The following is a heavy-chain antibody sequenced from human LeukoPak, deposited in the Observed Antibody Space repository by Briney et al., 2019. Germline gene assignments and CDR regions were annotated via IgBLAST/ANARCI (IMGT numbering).Heavy chain of an antibody. CDR2: IYYSGST. CDR3: ARLDYGDFSTESFDY. CDR1: GASITSYY. D-gene: IGHD4-17*01. Sequence: KPSETLSLTCTVSGASITSYYWSWIRQPPGKGLEWIGYIYYSGSTNYNPSLKSRVTISVDTSKNQFSLKLSSVTAADTAVYYCARLDYGDFSTESFDYWGQGTLVTVSS. V-gene: IGHV4-59*01. J-gene: IGHJ4*02.